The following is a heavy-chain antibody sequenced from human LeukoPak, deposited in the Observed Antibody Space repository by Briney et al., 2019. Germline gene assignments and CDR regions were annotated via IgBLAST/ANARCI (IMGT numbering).Heavy chain of an antibody. D-gene: IGHD5-24*01. CDR2: IYHSGST. CDR3: ARGEMATIRD. Sequence: NPSETLSLTCAVSGGPISSGGYSWSWIRQPPGRGLEWIGYIYHSGSTYYNPSLKSRVTISVDRSKNQFSLKLSSVTAADTAVYYCARGEMATIRDWGQGTLVTVSS. V-gene: IGHV4-30-2*01. J-gene: IGHJ4*02. CDR1: GGPISSGGYS.